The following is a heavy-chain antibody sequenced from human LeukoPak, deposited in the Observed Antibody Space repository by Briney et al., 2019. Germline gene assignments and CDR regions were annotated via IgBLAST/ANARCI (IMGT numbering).Heavy chain of an antibody. CDR1: GFTFSTYW. V-gene: IGHV3-7*05. D-gene: IGHD5-18*01. J-gene: IGHJ4*02. CDR3: ARLPLTARRHFDY. CDR2: IKEDGSQK. Sequence: GGSLRLSCAASGFTFSTYWMSWVRQAPGKGLEWVANIKEDGSQKCYVDSVKGRFTISRDNAKNSQYLQMNSLRAEDTAVYYCARLPLTARRHFDYWGQGTLVTVSS.